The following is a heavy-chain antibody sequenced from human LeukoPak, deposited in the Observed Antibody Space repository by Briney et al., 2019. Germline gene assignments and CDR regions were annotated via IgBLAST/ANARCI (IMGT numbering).Heavy chain of an antibody. J-gene: IGHJ4*02. CDR3: ARVLGAPYFDF. Sequence: GGSLRLSCAASGFTFSSYSMNWVRQAPGKGLEWVSSISSSSSYIYYADSVKGRFTISRDNAKNSLYLQLNSLRAEDTAVYYCARVLGAPYFDFWGQGTLVTVSS. V-gene: IGHV3-21*01. CDR2: ISSSSSYI. D-gene: IGHD1-26*01. CDR1: GFTFSSYS.